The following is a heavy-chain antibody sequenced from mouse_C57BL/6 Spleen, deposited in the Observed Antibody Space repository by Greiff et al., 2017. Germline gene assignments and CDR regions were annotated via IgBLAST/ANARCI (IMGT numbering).Heavy chain of an antibody. CDR3: ARGIYDGYYVYAMDY. Sequence: QVQLQQPGAELVRPGSSVKLSCKASGYTFTSYWMHWVKQRPIQGLEWIGNIDPSDSETHFNQKFKDKATLTVDKSSSTAYMQLSSLTSEDSAVYYCARGIYDGYYVYAMDYWGQGTSVTVSS. D-gene: IGHD2-3*01. CDR2: IDPSDSET. V-gene: IGHV1-52*01. J-gene: IGHJ4*01. CDR1: GYTFTSYW.